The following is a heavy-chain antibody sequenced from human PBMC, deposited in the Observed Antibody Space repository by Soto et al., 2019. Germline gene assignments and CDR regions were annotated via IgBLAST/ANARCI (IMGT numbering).Heavy chain of an antibody. J-gene: IGHJ6*02. D-gene: IGHD4-17*01. CDR3: AKVTTTVTTCYYYGMDV. CDR2: ISYDGSNK. CDR1: GFTFSSYG. V-gene: IGHV3-30*18. Sequence: QVQLVESGGGVVQPGRSLRLSCAASGFTFSSYGMHWVRQAPGKGLEWVAVISYDGSNKYYADSVKGRFTISRDNSKNTLYLQMNSLRAEDTAVYYCAKVTTTVTTCYYYGMDVWGQGTTVTVSS.